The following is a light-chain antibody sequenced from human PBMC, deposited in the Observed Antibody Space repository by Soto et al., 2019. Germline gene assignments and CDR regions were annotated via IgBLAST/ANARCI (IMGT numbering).Light chain of an antibody. CDR1: QTISSW. CDR2: KAS. Sequence: EIQMTHSPSTLSVSVEDRVTITCRASQTISSWLAWYQQKPGKAPKLLIYKASTLKSGVPSRFSGSGSGTEFTLTTSSLQPADFATYYCQHYNSYSRPTFGGGTKVDIK. V-gene: IGKV1-5*03. J-gene: IGKJ4*01. CDR3: QHYNSYSRPT.